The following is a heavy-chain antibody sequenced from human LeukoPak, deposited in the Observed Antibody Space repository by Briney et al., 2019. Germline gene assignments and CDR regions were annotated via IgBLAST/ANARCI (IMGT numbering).Heavy chain of an antibody. D-gene: IGHD3-3*01. Sequence: GGSLRLSCAASGLTFRNYGMHWVRQAPGKGLEWVAVISYDGSNKYYADSVKGRFTISRDNSKNTLYLQMNSLRAEGTAVYYCAKDVDDSVFHFDYWGQGTLVTVSS. J-gene: IGHJ4*02. V-gene: IGHV3-30*18. CDR3: AKDVDDSVFHFDY. CDR2: ISYDGSNK. CDR1: GLTFRNYG.